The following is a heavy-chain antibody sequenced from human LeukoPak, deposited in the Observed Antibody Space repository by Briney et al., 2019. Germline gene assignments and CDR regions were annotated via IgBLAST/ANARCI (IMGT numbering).Heavy chain of an antibody. D-gene: IGHD6-19*01. Sequence: GGSLRLSCAASGFTFSSYSMNWVRQAPGKGLEWVSSISSSSSYIYYADSVKGRFTISRDNAKNSLYLQMNSLRAEDTVVYYCARDGQQWLGRSYYFDYWGQGTLVTVSS. J-gene: IGHJ4*02. CDR2: ISSSSSYI. CDR3: ARDGQQWLGRSYYFDY. V-gene: IGHV3-21*01. CDR1: GFTFSSYS.